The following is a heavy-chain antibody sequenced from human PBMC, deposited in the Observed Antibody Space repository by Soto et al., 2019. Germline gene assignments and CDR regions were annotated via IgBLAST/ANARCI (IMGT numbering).Heavy chain of an antibody. CDR2: IIPIFGKA. CDR3: ATGPSIVLEYFQH. D-gene: IGHD2-15*01. J-gene: IGHJ1*01. CDR1: GGTFSSYA. V-gene: IGHV1-69*13. Sequence: SVKVSCKASGGTFSSYAISWVRQAPGQGLEWMGGIIPIFGKANYAQKFQGRVTITADESTSTAYMELSSLRTEDTAVYYCATGPSIVLEYFQHWGQGTLVTVSS.